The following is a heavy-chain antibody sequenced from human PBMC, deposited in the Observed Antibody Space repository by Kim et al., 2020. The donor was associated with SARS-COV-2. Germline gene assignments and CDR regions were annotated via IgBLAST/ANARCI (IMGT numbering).Heavy chain of an antibody. CDR2: IIPIFGTA. V-gene: IGHV1-69*13. J-gene: IGHJ3*02. CDR1: GGTFSSYA. Sequence: SVKVSCKASGGTFSSYAISWVRQAPGQGLEWMGGIIPIFGTANYAQKFQGRVTITADESTSTAYMELSSLRAEDTAVYYCARGRSGYSYGLFRGLDAFDIWGQGTMVTVSS. CDR3: ARGRSGYSYGLFRGLDAFDI. D-gene: IGHD5-18*01.